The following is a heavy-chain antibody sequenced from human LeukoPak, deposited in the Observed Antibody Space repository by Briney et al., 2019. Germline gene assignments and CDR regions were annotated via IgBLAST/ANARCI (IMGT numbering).Heavy chain of an antibody. CDR3: ARVMVGQWLCDY. CDR1: GGSISSSSYY. Sequence: PSETLSLTCTVSGGSISSSSYYWGWIRQPPGKGLEWIGSIYYSGSTYYNPSLKSRVTISVDTSKNQFSLKLSSVTAADTAVYYCARVMVGQWLCDYWGQGTLVTVSS. D-gene: IGHD6-19*01. J-gene: IGHJ4*02. V-gene: IGHV4-39*07. CDR2: IYYSGST.